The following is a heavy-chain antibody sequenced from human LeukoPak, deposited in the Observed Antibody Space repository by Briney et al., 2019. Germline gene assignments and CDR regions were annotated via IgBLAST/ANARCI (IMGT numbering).Heavy chain of an antibody. J-gene: IGHJ4*02. D-gene: IGHD3-10*01. CDR2: INHSGST. CDR1: GGSFSGYY. CDR3: ARLARAMVRGVISYYFDY. Sequence: SETLSLTCAVYGGSFSGYYWSWIRQPPGKGLEWIGEINHSGSTNYNPSLKSRVTISVDTSKNQFSLKLSSVTAADTAVYYCARLARAMVRGVISYYFDYWGQGTLVTVSP. V-gene: IGHV4-34*01.